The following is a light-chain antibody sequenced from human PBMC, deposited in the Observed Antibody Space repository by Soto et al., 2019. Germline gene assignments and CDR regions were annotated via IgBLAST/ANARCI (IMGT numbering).Light chain of an antibody. CDR3: SSYTSSSIDYV. CDR2: EVS. V-gene: IGLV2-14*01. CDR1: SSDVCGYNY. Sequence: SALTQPASVSGSPGQSITLSCTGTSSDVCGYNYVSWYQQHPGKAPKLMIYEVSNRPSGVSNRFSGSKSGNTASLTISGLQAEDEADYYCSSYTSSSIDYVFGTGTKLTVL. J-gene: IGLJ1*01.